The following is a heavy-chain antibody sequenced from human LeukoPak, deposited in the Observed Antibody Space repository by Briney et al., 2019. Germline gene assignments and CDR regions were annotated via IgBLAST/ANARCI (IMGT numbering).Heavy chain of an antibody. V-gene: IGHV1-69*05. Sequence: ASVKVSCKASGGTFSSYAISWVRQAPGQGLEWMGGIIPIFGTANYAQKFQGRVTITTDESTSTAYMELSSLRSEDTAVYYCARGTYSSGWYGWFDPWGQGTLVTVSS. J-gene: IGHJ5*02. CDR3: ARGTYSSGWYGWFDP. D-gene: IGHD6-19*01. CDR2: IIPIFGTA. CDR1: GGTFSSYA.